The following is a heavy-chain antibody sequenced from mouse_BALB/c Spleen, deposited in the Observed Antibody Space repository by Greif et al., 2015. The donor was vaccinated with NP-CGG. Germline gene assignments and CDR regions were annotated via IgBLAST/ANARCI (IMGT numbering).Heavy chain of an antibody. CDR1: GYTFTDYW. CDR2: IDTSDSYT. Sequence: QVQLQQSGAELVMPGASVKMSCKASGYTFTDYWMHWVKQRPGQGLEWIGAIDTSDSYTSYNQKFKGKATLTVDESSSTAYMQLSSLTSEDSAVYYCARSRYDYDDYWGQGTTLTVSS. CDR3: ARSRYDYDDY. V-gene: IGHV1-69*01. J-gene: IGHJ2*01. D-gene: IGHD2-4*01.